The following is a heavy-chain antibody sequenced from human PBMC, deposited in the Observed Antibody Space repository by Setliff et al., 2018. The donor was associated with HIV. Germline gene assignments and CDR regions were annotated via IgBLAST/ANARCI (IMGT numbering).Heavy chain of an antibody. CDR3: ARDRLTNVRYWTSDY. Sequence: GGSLRLSCAASGFTVSSNYMNWVRQAPGKGLEWVSIIYSGGTTYYADSVKGRFTISRDNAKNSLYLVMNDLRADDTATYYCARDRLTNVRYWTSDYWGQGTLVTVSS. D-gene: IGHD2-8*01. CDR2: IYSGGTT. CDR1: GFTVSSNY. V-gene: IGHV3-66*01. J-gene: IGHJ4*02.